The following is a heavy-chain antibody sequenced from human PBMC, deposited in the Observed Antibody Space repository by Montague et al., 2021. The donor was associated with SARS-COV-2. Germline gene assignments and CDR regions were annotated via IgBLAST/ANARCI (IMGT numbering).Heavy chain of an antibody. CDR2: IKPDGTST. D-gene: IGHD3-10*01. V-gene: IGHV3-74*01. Sequence: SLRLSCAASGLTFRSYWMHWVRQVPGRGLVWVSRIKPDGTSTNYAASVQGRFTISRDNAKNTLSLQMNNLRAEDTAIYYCVRPLWFGDSDYYFDSWGQGTLDTVSS. J-gene: IGHJ4*02. CDR3: VRPLWFGDSDYYFDS. CDR1: GLTFRSYW.